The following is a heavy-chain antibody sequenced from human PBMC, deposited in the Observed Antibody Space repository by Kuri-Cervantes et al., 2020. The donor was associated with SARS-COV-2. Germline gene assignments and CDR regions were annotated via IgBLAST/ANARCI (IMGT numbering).Heavy chain of an antibody. J-gene: IGHJ4*02. D-gene: IGHD3-10*01. CDR3: ARRGYYGSGSFSK. CDR2: LYTSGST. V-gene: IGHV4-61*09. Sequence: LRLSCAVSGVSVTGGTYYWAWIRQPAGKGLEWIGHLYTSGSTNYNPSLKSRVTISVDTSKNQFSLKLSSVTAADTAVYYCARRGYYGSGSFSKWGQGTLVTVSS. CDR1: GVSVTGGTYY.